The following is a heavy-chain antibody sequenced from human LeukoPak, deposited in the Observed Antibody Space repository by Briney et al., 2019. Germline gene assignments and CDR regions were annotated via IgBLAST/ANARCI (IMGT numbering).Heavy chain of an antibody. CDR2: ISSSGSTI. Sequence: EPGGSLRLSCAASGFTFSGYYMSWIRQAPGKGLEWVSYISSSGSTIYYADSVKGRFTISRDNAKNSPYLLMNSLRAEDTAVYYCARTRFAPSIWGQGTMVTVSS. CDR3: ARTRFAPSI. CDR1: GFTFSGYY. V-gene: IGHV3-11*01. D-gene: IGHD3-3*01. J-gene: IGHJ3*02.